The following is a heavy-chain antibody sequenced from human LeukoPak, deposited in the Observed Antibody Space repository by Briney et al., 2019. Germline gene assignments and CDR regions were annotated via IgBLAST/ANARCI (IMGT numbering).Heavy chain of an antibody. CDR2: IGYDGSNK. CDR1: GFTFSSYG. Sequence: GGSLRLSCAASGFTFSSYGMHWVRQAPGKGLVWVAVIGYDGSNKYYADSVKGRFTISRDNSKNTLYLQMNSLRAEDTAVYYCARVRGYSYGPADYWGQGTLVTVSS. J-gene: IGHJ4*02. V-gene: IGHV3-33*01. D-gene: IGHD5-18*01. CDR3: ARVRGYSYGPADY.